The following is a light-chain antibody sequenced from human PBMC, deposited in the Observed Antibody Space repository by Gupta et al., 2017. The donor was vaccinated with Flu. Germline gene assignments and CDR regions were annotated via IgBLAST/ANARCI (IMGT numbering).Light chain of an antibody. V-gene: IGKV3-15*01. CDR3: QQYNNWPPAYS. CDR2: GAS. CDR1: QSVSSN. J-gene: IGKJ2*03. Sequence: EIVMTQSPATLSVSPGERATLSCRASQSVSSNLAWYQQKPGQAPRLLIYGASTRATGIPARFSAVGLGQSSLTISSLQSEDFAVYYCQQYNNWPPAYSFGQGTKLEIK.